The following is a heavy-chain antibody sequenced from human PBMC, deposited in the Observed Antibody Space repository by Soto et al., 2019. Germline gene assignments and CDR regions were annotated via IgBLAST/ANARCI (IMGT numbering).Heavy chain of an antibody. V-gene: IGHV4-59*12. J-gene: IGHJ4*02. CDR3: ARSKPSSDVLTVYRIDY. D-gene: IGHD3-9*01. CDR2: ISYSGIT. CDR1: GGSFSSYY. Sequence: SETLSLTCTVSGGSFSSYYWMWIRQPPGKGLEWIGYISYSGITNYNPSLKSRVTISVDTSKNQFSLKLSSVTAADTAVYHCARSKPSSDVLTVYRIDYWGQGTLVTVSS.